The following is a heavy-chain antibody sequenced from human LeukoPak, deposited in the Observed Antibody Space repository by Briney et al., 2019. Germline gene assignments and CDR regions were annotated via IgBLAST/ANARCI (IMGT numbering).Heavy chain of an antibody. V-gene: IGHV3-7*01. D-gene: IGHD3-3*01. CDR2: IKQDGSEK. J-gene: IGHJ4*02. Sequence: GGSLRLSCAASGFTFSSYWMSWVRQAPGKGLEWVANIKQDGSEKYYVDSVKGRFTISRDNAKNSLYLQMNSLRAEDTAVYYCARVKKDYDFWTGYSPAGYFDYWGQGTLVTVSS. CDR3: ARVKKDYDFWTGYSPAGYFDY. CDR1: GFTFSSYW.